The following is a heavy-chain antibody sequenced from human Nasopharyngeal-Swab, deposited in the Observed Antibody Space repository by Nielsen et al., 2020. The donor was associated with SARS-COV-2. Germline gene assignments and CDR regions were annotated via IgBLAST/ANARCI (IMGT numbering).Heavy chain of an antibody. V-gene: IGHV3-23*01. Sequence: GESLKISCAASGFTFSSYAMRLFRQAPLTVLACVSSLIFSGGSTYYADSVKGRFTISRDNSKNTLYLQMNSLRAEDTAVYYCANTGGYSLGVEEWGQG. J-gene: IGHJ4*02. D-gene: IGHD5-18*01. CDR1: GFTFSSYA. CDR3: ANTGGYSLGVEE. CDR2: LIFSGGST.